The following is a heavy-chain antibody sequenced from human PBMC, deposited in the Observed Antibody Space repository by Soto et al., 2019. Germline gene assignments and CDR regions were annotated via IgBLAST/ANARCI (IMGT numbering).Heavy chain of an antibody. CDR3: ARYYFDSSGYSNWFDP. Sequence: SETLSLTCPVSGGSITSGAYYWTWIRQHPGKGLEWIAYIHYSGRTYYNPSLKSRVTISVDTSNNQFSLKLSSVTAADTAVYYXARYYFDSSGYSNWFDPWGQGTLVTVSS. CDR1: GGSITSGAYY. D-gene: IGHD3-22*01. J-gene: IGHJ5*02. CDR2: IHYSGRT. V-gene: IGHV4-31*03.